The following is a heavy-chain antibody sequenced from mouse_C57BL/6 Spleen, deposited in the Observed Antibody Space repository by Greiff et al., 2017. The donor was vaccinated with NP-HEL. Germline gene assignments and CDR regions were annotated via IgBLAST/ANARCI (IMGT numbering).Heavy chain of an antibody. J-gene: IGHJ1*03. CDR2: INPNYGTT. CDR3: AREGEFYDSSYWYFDV. V-gene: IGHV1-39*01. D-gene: IGHD2-12*01. CDR1: GYSFTDYN. Sequence: EVKLQESGPELVKPGASVKISCKASGYSFTDYNMNWVKQSNGKSLEWIGVINPNYGTTSYNQKFKGKATLTVDQSSSTAYMQLNSLTSEDSAVYYCAREGEFYDSSYWYFDVWGTGTTVTVSS.